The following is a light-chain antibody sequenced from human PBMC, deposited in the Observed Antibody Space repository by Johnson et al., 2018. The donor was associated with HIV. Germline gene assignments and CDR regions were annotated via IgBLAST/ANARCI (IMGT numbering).Light chain of an antibody. Sequence: QSVLTQPPSVSAAPGQKVTISCSGSSSNIGNNYVSWYQQLPGTAPKLLIYENNQRPSGVPDRFSGSKTGTSASLAISGLRAEDEADYYWSAWDDSLNVFYVFGTGTKVTVL. CDR2: ENN. J-gene: IGLJ1*01. CDR1: SSNIGNNY. CDR3: SAWDDSLNVFYV. V-gene: IGLV1-47*01.